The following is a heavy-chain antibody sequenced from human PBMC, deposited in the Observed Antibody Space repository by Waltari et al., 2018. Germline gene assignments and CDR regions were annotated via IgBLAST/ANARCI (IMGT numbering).Heavy chain of an antibody. V-gene: IGHV4-34*01. J-gene: IGHJ6*03. CDR2: INHSGRT. D-gene: IGHD3-3*01. CDR3: ARANTIFGVIRTWYYMDV. Sequence: QVQLQQWGAGLLKPSETLSLTCVVSGGSFSVYYWIWIRQPPGKGLEGIGEINHSGRTNYNPSLKSRVTISIDTSKIQFSLKLRSVTVADTAVYYCARANTIFGVIRTWYYMDVWGKGTKV. CDR1: GGSFSVYY.